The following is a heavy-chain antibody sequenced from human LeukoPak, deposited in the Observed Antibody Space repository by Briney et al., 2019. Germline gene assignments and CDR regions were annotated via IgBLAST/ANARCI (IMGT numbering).Heavy chain of an antibody. CDR2: ISSSSYI. Sequence: GGSLRLSCAASGFTFSSYSMNWVRQAPGKGLEWVSSISSSSYIYYADSVKGRFTISRDNAKNSLYLQMNSLRAEDTAVYYCARDKGVEESPDYWGQGTLVTVSS. CDR1: GFTFSSYS. J-gene: IGHJ4*02. CDR3: ARDKGVEESPDY. V-gene: IGHV3-21*01. D-gene: IGHD2-8*01.